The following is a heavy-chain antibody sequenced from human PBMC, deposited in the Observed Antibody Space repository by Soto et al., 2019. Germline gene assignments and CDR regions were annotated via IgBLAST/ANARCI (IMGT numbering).Heavy chain of an antibody. CDR3: ARHHDS. V-gene: IGHV4-4*02. J-gene: IGHJ4*02. CDR1: GDSISSSKW. Sequence: SETLSLTCAVSGDSISSSKWWSWVRQPPGKGMEWIGEIYHSGSTNNNPTLKSRDIKSVDKSKNQFSLKLSSVTAADTAVYYCARHHDSWGQGTLVTVS. CDR2: IYHSGST.